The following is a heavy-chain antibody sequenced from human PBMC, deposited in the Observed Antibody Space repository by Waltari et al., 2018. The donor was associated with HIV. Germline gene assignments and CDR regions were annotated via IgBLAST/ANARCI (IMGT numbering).Heavy chain of an antibody. D-gene: IGHD4-17*01. Sequence: EVQLVESGGGLIQPGGSLRLSCAASGFTVISNYMRWARTAPGKGLAWAIVIESGGSTAYADSVKGRLTISIDKSRNTLYLQMNSLGPEDTAVYYCATSVTTATVDAFDIWGQGTMVTVSS. V-gene: IGHV3-53*01. J-gene: IGHJ3*02. CDR3: ATSVTTATVDAFDI. CDR1: GFTVISNY. CDR2: IESGGST.